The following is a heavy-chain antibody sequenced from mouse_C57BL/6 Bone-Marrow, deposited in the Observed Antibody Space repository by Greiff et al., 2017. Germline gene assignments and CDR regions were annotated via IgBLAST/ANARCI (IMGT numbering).Heavy chain of an antibody. Sequence: QVQLQQSGAELARPGASVKLSCKASGYTFTSYGISWVKQRTGQGLEWIGEIYPRSGNTYYNEKFKGKDTLTADKSSSTAYMELRRLTSEDSAVYFCARSYYYGSSFWFAYWGQGTLVTVSA. CDR3: ARSYYYGSSFWFAY. D-gene: IGHD1-1*01. J-gene: IGHJ3*01. CDR2: IYPRSGNT. CDR1: GYTFTSYG. V-gene: IGHV1-81*01.